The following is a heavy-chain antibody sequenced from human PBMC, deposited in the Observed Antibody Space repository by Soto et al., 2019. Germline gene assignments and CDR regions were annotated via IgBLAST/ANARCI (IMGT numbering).Heavy chain of an antibody. D-gene: IGHD6-13*01. CDR2: INPNSGGT. CDR1: GYPFTGYY. V-gene: IGHV1-2*04. CDR3: ARGVHDIAAAGYGMDV. Sequence: GTSVKVPWKASGYPFTGYYMPWVRKPPGQGLEWMGWINPNSGGTNYAQKFQGWVTMTRDTSISTAYMELSRLRSDDTAVYYCARGVHDIAAAGYGMDVWGQGTTVTVSS. J-gene: IGHJ6*02.